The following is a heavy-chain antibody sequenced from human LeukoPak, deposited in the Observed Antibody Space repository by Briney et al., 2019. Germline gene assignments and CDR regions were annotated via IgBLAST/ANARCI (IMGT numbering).Heavy chain of an antibody. Sequence: GASVKVSCKASGYAFTSYGISWVRQAPGQGLEWMGWISAYNGNTNYAQKLQGRVTMTTDTSTSTAYMELRSLRSDDTAVYYCASGRTNYYDTSGPADAFDTWGQCTMVTVSS. V-gene: IGHV1-18*01. CDR2: ISAYNGNT. J-gene: IGHJ3*02. CDR3: ASGRTNYYDTSGPADAFDT. D-gene: IGHD3-22*01. CDR1: GYAFTSYG.